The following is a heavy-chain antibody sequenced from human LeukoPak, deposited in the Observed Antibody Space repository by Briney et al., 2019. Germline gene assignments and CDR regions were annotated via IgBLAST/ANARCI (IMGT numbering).Heavy chain of an antibody. D-gene: IGHD7-27*01. CDR2: ITGTGTGDST. V-gene: IGHV3-23*01. Sequence: GGSLRLSCAASGFTFSTYAMSWVRQAPGKGLEWVSAITGTGTGDSTYYADSVKGRFTISRDNSKNTQYMQMDSLGVEDTAVYYCAKDRGVTGNAYYFDSWGQRTLVTVSS. J-gene: IGHJ4*02. CDR3: AKDRGVTGNAYYFDS. CDR1: GFTFSTYA.